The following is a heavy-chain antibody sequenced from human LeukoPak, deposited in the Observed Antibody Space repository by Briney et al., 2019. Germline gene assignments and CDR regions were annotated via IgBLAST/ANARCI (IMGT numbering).Heavy chain of an antibody. CDR2: IKQDGSEK. CDR1: GFTFSSYW. Sequence: PGGSLRLSCAASGFTFSSYWMSWVRQAPGKGLEWVANIKQDGSEKYYVDSVKGRFTISRDNAKNSLYLQMNSLRPEDTAVYYCAKDRVPAAGILNYYYMDVWGKGTTVAISS. CDR3: AKDRVPAAGILNYYYMDV. V-gene: IGHV3-7*01. J-gene: IGHJ6*03. D-gene: IGHD6-13*01.